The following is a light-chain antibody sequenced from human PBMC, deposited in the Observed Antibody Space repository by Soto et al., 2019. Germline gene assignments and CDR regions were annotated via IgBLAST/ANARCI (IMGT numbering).Light chain of an antibody. CDR2: EGT. Sequence: QSVLAQPASVSGSPGQSVTISCTGTNSDVGGYNLVSWYQQHPAKAPKVIVSEGTKRPSGVSSRFSGSKSGNTASLTISGLQAEDEADYLCCSYEGYSTFVFGSGTKVTVL. J-gene: IGLJ1*01. V-gene: IGLV2-23*01. CDR1: NSDVGGYNL. CDR3: CSYEGYSTFV.